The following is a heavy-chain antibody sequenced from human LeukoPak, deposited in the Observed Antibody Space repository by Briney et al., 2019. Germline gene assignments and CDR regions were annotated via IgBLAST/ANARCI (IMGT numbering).Heavy chain of an antibody. J-gene: IGHJ4*02. CDR1: GVTFSGYA. CDR2: ISSDGSTK. CDR3: ARWLGTGYYTFDY. V-gene: IGHV3-30*11. Sequence: PGTTLRLSCTPSGVTFSGYAMHWVRQAPDKGPEWVAVISSDGSTKYYAESVKGRFTISRDNSKNTLYLQMNSLRTEDTAVYYCARWLGTGYYTFDYWGQGTLVTVSS. D-gene: IGHD3/OR15-3a*01.